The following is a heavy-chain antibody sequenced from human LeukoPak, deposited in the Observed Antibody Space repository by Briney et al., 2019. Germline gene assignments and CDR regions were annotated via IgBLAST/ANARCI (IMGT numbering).Heavy chain of an antibody. Sequence: ASVKVSCKPCRYTFTDYYMHWVRPAPRQGLERMGWINPNRGGTHFAQKLQGTDAMTRDTFFSTAYLELGSLRSDDTGVYFVARARWQLFPYFDSWGQGTLVTVSP. CDR3: ARARWQLFPYFDS. CDR2: INPNRGGT. CDR1: RYTFTDYY. V-gene: IGHV1-2*02. J-gene: IGHJ4*02. D-gene: IGHD5-24*01.